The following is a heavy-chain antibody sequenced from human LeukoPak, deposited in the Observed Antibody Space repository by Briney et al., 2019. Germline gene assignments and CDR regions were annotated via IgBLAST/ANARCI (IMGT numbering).Heavy chain of an antibody. CDR3: ARGTYYYGSGSYYIDHFDY. J-gene: IGHJ4*02. V-gene: IGHV4-34*01. CDR2: INHSGST. CDR1: GGSFRGYY. D-gene: IGHD3-10*01. Sequence: SETLSLTCAVYGGSFRGYYWSWIRQPPGKGLEWIGEINHSGSTNYNPSLKSRVTISVDTSKNQFSLKLSSVTAADTAVYYCARGTYYYGSGSYYIDHFDYWGQGTLVTVSS.